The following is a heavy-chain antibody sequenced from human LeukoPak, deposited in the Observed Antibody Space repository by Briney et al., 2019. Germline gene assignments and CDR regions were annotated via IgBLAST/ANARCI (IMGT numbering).Heavy chain of an antibody. Sequence: SVKVSCKASGGTFSSYAISWVRQAPGQGLEWMGGIIPIFGTANYAQKFQGRVTITTDESTSTAYMELSSLRSEDTAVYYCARMDGYNRIFDYWGQGTMVTVSS. CDR3: ARMDGYNRIFDY. D-gene: IGHD5-24*01. V-gene: IGHV1-69*05. CDR2: IIPIFGTA. J-gene: IGHJ4*02. CDR1: GGTFSSYA.